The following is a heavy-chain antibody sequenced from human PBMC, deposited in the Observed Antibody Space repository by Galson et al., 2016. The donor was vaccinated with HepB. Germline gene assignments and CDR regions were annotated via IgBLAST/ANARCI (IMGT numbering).Heavy chain of an antibody. J-gene: IGHJ4*02. CDR1: GFTFTMYT. CDR2: ITSTGGST. Sequence: LRLSCAASGFTFTMYTMNWVRQAPGKGLEWVSAITSTGGSTHYADSVKGRFSTSRDNSKNTLYLQMNSLRAEDTAIYHCVNPVPSDSNILNGYLFHWGQGTLVTVSS. D-gene: IGHD3-9*01. CDR3: VNPVPSDSNILNGYLFH. V-gene: IGHV3-23*01.